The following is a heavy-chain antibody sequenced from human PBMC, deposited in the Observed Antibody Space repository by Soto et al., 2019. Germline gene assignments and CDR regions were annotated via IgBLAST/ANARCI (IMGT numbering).Heavy chain of an antibody. V-gene: IGHV3-23*01. CDR2: ISGSGGST. CDR1: GFTFRDFW. CDR3: AKDRGIAAAGTWFDP. Sequence: GGSLRLSCAASGFTFRDFWVHWVRQVPGKGLEWVSAISGSGGSTYYADSVKGRFTISRDNSKNTLYLQMNSLRAEDTAVYYCAKDRGIAAAGTWFDPWGQGTLVTVSS. J-gene: IGHJ5*02. D-gene: IGHD6-13*01.